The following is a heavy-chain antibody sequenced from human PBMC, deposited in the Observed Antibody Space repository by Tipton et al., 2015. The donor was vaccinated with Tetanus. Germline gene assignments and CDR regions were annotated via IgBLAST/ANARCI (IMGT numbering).Heavy chain of an antibody. CDR2: IYYSGST. J-gene: IGHJ6*02. CDR1: GGSISSYY. CDR3: ARDRSITIFGVVPINYYYGMDV. V-gene: IGHV4-59*01. D-gene: IGHD3-3*01. Sequence: TLSLTCTVSGGSISSYYWSWIRQPPGKGLEWIGYIYYSGSTNYSPSLKSRVTISVDTSKNQFSLKLSSVTAADTAVYYCARDRSITIFGVVPINYYYGMDVWGQGTTVTVSS.